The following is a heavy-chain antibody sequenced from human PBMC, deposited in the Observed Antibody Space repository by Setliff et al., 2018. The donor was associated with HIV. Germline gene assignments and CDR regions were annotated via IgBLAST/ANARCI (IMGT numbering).Heavy chain of an antibody. CDR3: ARGRPDDSVGFGY. CDR2: IYHTQNT. J-gene: IGHJ4*02. D-gene: IGHD3-22*01. CDR1: DGSISSSNW. V-gene: IGHV4-4*03. Sequence: LRETLSLTCAVSDGSISSSNWWSWVRQPPGKGLEWIGEIYHTQNTNYSPSLKSRVAISVDTSKNQFSLKLTSVTAADTAVYYCARGRPDDSVGFGYWGQGTLVTVSS.